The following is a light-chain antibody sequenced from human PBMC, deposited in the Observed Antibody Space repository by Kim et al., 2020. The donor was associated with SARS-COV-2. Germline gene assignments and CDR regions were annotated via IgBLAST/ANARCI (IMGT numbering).Light chain of an antibody. CDR3: HSYDSSLSVYV. CDR2: GNS. CDR1: SSNIGAGYD. J-gene: IGLJ1*01. V-gene: IGLV1-40*01. Sequence: QSVLTQPPSVSGAPGQRVTISCTGSSSNIGAGYDVHWYQQLPGTAPKLLIYGNSNRPSGVPDRFSGSKSGTSASLAITGLQAEDEADYYCHSYDSSLSVYVFGTGTKVTVL.